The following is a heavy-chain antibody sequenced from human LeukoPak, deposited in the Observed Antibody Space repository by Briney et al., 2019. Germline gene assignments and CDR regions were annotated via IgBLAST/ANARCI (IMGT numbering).Heavy chain of an antibody. CDR2: IYYSGNT. CDR3: AREIVAGLGVSFDI. Sequence: SETLSLTCTVSGASFSTYYWSWIRQPPGKGLEWVGYIYYSGNTNYNPSLQRRVTISVDTSKNQFSLKLSSVTAADTAVYYCAREIVAGLGVSFDIWGQGTMVTVSS. V-gene: IGHV4-59*08. J-gene: IGHJ3*02. D-gene: IGHD5-12*01. CDR1: GASFSTYY.